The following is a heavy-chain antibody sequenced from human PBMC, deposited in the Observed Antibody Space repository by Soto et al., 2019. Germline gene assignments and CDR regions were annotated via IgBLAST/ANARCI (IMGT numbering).Heavy chain of an antibody. Sequence: GGSLRLSCAASGFTFSSYGMHWVRQAPGKGLEWVAVIWYDGSNKYYADSVKGRFTISRDNSKNTLYLQMNSLRAEDTAVYYCARDKEITMVRGVTKIGYYFDYWGQGTLVTVSS. V-gene: IGHV3-33*01. CDR2: IWYDGSNK. D-gene: IGHD3-10*01. CDR3: ARDKEITMVRGVTKIGYYFDY. J-gene: IGHJ4*02. CDR1: GFTFSSYG.